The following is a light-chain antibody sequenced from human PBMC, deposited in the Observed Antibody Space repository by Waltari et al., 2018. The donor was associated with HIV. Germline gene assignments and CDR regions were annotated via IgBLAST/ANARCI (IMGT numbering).Light chain of an antibody. Sequence: SYVLTQPPSVSVAPGQTARITCGGNNIGSKSVHWYQQKPGQAPVLVVYDDSDRPAGIPEQFSGPNSGNTATLTISRVEAGDEADYYWQVWDSSSDHVVFGGGTKLTVL. J-gene: IGLJ2*01. CDR1: NIGSKS. V-gene: IGLV3-21*02. CDR2: DDS. CDR3: QVWDSSSDHVV.